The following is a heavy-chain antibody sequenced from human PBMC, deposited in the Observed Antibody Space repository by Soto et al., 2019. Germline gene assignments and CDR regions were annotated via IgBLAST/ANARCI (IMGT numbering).Heavy chain of an antibody. J-gene: IGHJ4*02. CDR1: GGSISSGGYY. CDR2: IYYSGST. CDR3: ARDGHYDFWSGYYNGRGYFDY. V-gene: IGHV4-30-4*01. D-gene: IGHD3-3*01. Sequence: SETLSLTCTVSGGSISSGGYYWSWIRHPPGKGLEWIGYIYYSGSTYYNPSLKSRVTISVDTSKNQFSLKLSSVTAADTAVYYCARDGHYDFWSGYYNGRGYFDYWGQGTLVTVSS.